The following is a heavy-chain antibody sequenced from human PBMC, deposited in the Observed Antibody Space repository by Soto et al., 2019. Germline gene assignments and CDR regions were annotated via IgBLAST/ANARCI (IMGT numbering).Heavy chain of an antibody. CDR2: INHSGST. D-gene: IGHD3-3*01. CDR1: GGSFSGYY. J-gene: IGHJ5*02. CDR3: ARGWNDFWSGYYSWFDP. V-gene: IGHV4-34*01. Sequence: SETLSLTCAVYGGSFSGYYWSWIRQPPGKGLEWIGEINHSGSTNYNPSLKSRVTISVDTSKNQFSLKLSSVTAADTAVYYCARGWNDFWSGYYSWFDPWGQGTLVTVSS.